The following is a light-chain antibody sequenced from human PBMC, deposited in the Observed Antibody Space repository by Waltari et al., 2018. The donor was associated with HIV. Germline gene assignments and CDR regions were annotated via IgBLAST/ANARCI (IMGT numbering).Light chain of an antibody. CDR3: CSYAGSSTYV. Sequence: QSALTQPASVSGSPGQSITISCTGTSSDVGSYNLVSWYQQHPGKAPKLMIYEVSKRPSGVASRFSGCKSGNTASLTSSGLQAEEEADYYCCSYAGSSTYVFGTGTRVTVL. J-gene: IGLJ1*01. CDR2: EVS. V-gene: IGLV2-23*02. CDR1: SSDVGSYNL.